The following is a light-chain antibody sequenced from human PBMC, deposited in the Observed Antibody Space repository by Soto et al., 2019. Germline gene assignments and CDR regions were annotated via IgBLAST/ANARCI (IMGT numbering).Light chain of an antibody. Sequence: DIQMTQSPSSLSASVGDRVTITCRASQGISTYLVWYQQKPGTVPKLLIFDASTLQSGVPSRFSGSGSGTDFTLTISSLQPEDVATYYCQQYNGAPWTFGQGTKVEIK. V-gene: IGKV1-27*01. CDR3: QQYNGAPWT. J-gene: IGKJ1*01. CDR2: DAS. CDR1: QGISTY.